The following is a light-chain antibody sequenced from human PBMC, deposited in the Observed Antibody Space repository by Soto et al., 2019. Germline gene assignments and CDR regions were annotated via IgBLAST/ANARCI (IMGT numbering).Light chain of an antibody. CDR3: QQSYTTVYT. CDR2: DAS. V-gene: IGKV1-39*01. Sequence: DIQMTQSPSSLSASVGDRFTITCRASQTIGANLNWYRQKLGKAPTLLIYDASTLQSGVPSRFSGLGSGTDFALTITSLQPDDSATYYCQQSYTTVYTFGQGTKVDIK. CDR1: QTIGAN. J-gene: IGKJ2*01.